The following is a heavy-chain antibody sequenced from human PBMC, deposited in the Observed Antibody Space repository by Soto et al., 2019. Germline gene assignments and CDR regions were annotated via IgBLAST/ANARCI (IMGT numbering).Heavy chain of an antibody. D-gene: IGHD1-1*01. V-gene: IGHV3-53*01. Sequence: PGGSLRLSCAASGFTVSSNYISWVRRAPGKGLEWVSVIYSNGHTYYADPVKGRFTVSRDTSKNTLYLQMHSLRAEDTGVYYCAREQPFYKGNACHISGQGTIVTVSS. CDR2: IYSNGHT. CDR1: GFTVSSNY. J-gene: IGHJ3*02. CDR3: AREQPFYKGNACHI.